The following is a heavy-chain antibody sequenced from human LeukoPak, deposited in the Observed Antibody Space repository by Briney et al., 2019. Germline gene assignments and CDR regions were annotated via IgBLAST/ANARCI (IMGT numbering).Heavy chain of an antibody. Sequence: GGSLRLSCAASGFTFSSYWMNWARQAPGKGLEWVASINHNGNVNYYVDSVKGRFTISGDNTKNTLYLQMNSLRAEDTAFYYCARRSAPCGLDYWGQGTLVTVSS. J-gene: IGHJ4*02. CDR2: INHNGNVN. CDR1: GFTFSSYW. V-gene: IGHV3-7*03. CDR3: ARRSAPCGLDY. D-gene: IGHD3/OR15-3a*01.